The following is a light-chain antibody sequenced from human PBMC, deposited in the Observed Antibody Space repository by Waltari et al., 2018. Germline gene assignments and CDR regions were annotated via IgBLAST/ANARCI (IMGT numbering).Light chain of an antibody. V-gene: IGKV1-39*01. CDR2: AAS. CDR1: QSISSY. CDR3: QQSYSTQLT. J-gene: IGKJ4*01. Sequence: DIQMTQSPSSLSASVGDRVTLTCRASQSISSYLNWYQQKPGKAPKLLIYAASSLQSGVPSRFSGSGSGTDFTLTISSLQPEDFATYYCQQSYSTQLTFGGGTKVEIK.